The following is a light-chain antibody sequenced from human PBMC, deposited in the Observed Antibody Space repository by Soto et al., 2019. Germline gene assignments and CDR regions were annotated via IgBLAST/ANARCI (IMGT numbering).Light chain of an antibody. CDR1: QSVSSK. Sequence: ETEMTQSPATLSVSPGDIATLSYRASQSVSSKLAWYQQKPGQAPRLIIYGASTRATGIPARFSGSGSGTEFTLTISSLQSEDFAVYYCQQYNNWPPITLGQGTRLEIK. V-gene: IGKV3D-15*01. J-gene: IGKJ5*01. CDR2: GAS. CDR3: QQYNNWPPIT.